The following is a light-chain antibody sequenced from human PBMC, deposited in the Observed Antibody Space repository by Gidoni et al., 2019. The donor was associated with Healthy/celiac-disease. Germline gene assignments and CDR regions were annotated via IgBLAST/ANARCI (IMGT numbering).Light chain of an antibody. V-gene: IGKV3-11*01. J-gene: IGKJ2*03. CDR2: DAS. CDR1: QSVSSY. Sequence: IVLTQSPATLSVSPGESATLTCRTSQSVSSYLAWYQQKPGQAPRLLIYDASSRATGIPARFSGSGSGTDFTLTISRLEPEDFAVYYCQQRGSFGQGTKLEIK. CDR3: QQRGS.